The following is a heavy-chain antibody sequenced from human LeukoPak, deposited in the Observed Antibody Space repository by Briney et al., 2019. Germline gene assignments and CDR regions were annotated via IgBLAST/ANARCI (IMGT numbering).Heavy chain of an antibody. CDR1: GFTLSNYG. CDR3: AKDRGDYGDYGFY. J-gene: IGHJ4*02. CDR2: ILYDGSNK. Sequence: RSLGLSCAASGFTLSNYGMHWVRQAPGKGLEWVAVILYDGSNKYYADSVKGRFTISRDNSNNTLYLQMNSLRAEDTAVYYCAKDRGDYGDYGFYWGQGTLVTVSS. D-gene: IGHD4-17*01. V-gene: IGHV3-30*18.